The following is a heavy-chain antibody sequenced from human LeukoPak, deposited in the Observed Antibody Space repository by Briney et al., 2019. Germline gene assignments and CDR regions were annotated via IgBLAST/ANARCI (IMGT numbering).Heavy chain of an antibody. CDR3: TRSLDY. V-gene: IGHV3-7*02. CDR2: IKPDGSEI. D-gene: IGHD2-15*01. Sequence: GGSLRLSCAASGFTFSDYWMDWARQAPGKGLEWVANIKPDGSEIYYVDAVKGRFTISRDNAKNSLYLQMNCLRAEDTAVYYCTRSLDYWGQGTLVTVSS. J-gene: IGHJ4*02. CDR1: GFTFSDYW.